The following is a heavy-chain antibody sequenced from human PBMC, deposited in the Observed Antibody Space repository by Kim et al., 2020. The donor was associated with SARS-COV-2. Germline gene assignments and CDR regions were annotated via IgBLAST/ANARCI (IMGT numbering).Heavy chain of an antibody. D-gene: IGHD6-19*01. CDR3: ARDGASIAVAPKIHDY. V-gene: IGHV3-7*03. CDR1: GFTFSSYW. CDR2: IKQDGSEK. J-gene: IGHJ4*02. Sequence: GGSLRLSCAASGFTFSSYWMSWVRQAPGKGLEWVANIKQDGSEKYYVDSVKGRFTISRDNAKNSLYLQMNSLRAEDTAVYYCARDGASIAVAPKIHDYWGQGTLVTVSS.